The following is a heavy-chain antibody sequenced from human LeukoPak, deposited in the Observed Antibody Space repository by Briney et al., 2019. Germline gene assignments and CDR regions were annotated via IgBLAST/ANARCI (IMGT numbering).Heavy chain of an antibody. D-gene: IGHD3-22*01. V-gene: IGHV3-74*01. CDR2: INHDGSST. Sequence: PGGSLRLSCATSGFTFTTFWMHWVRQAPGKGLVWVSRINHDGSSTNYADSVKGRFTISRDNAKNTVYLQMSSLRAEDTAVYYCVRDWGYDSSGYWQKYFDTWGQGTLVTVSS. J-gene: IGHJ4*02. CDR3: VRDWGYDSSGYWQKYFDT. CDR1: GFTFTTFW.